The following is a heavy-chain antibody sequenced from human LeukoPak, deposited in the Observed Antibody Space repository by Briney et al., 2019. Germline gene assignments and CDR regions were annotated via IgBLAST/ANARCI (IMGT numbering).Heavy chain of an antibody. J-gene: IGHJ6*02. CDR1: GFTFSNYW. V-gene: IGHV3-7*03. CDR3: ARGGGLDV. D-gene: IGHD3-16*01. CDR2: INHNGNVN. Sequence: GGSLRLSCAASGFTFSNYWMNWARQAPGKGLEWVASINHNGNVNYYVDSVKGRFTISRDNAKNSLYLQMSNLRAEDTAVYFCARGGGLDVWGQGATVTVSS.